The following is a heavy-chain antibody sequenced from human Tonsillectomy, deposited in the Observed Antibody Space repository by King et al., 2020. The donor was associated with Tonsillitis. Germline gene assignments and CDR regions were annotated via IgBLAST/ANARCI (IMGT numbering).Heavy chain of an antibody. J-gene: IGHJ1*01. Sequence: QVQLQESGPGLVKPSETLSLTCTVSGGSISSSSYYWGWIRQPPGKGLEWIGSIYYSGSTYYNPSLKSRVTISVDTSKNQFSLKLSSLAAADTAVYYCARMVSSGYPEYFQHWGQGTLVTVSS. CDR1: GGSISSSSYY. CDR2: IYYSGST. CDR3: ARMVSSGYPEYFQH. V-gene: IGHV4-39*01. D-gene: IGHD3-22*01.